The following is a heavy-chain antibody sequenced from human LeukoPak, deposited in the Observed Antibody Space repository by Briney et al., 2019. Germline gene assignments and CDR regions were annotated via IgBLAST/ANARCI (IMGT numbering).Heavy chain of an antibody. CDR3: AKDLSFLARAVAGTD. Sequence: PGGSLRLSCGASGFTFSSYAMIWVRQAPGKGLEWVSAISGSGGSTYYADSVKGRFTISRDNSKNTLYLQMNSLRAEDTAVYYCAKDLSFLARAVAGTDWGQGTLVTVSS. D-gene: IGHD6-19*01. V-gene: IGHV3-23*01. CDR1: GFTFSSYA. CDR2: ISGSGGST. J-gene: IGHJ4*02.